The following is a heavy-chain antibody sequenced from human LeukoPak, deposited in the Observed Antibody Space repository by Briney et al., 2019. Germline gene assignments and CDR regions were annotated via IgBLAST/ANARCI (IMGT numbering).Heavy chain of an antibody. J-gene: IGHJ5*02. CDR1: GGSFSGYY. Sequence: SETLSLTCAVYGGSFSGYYWRWIRQPPGKGLEWIGEINHSGSTNYNPSLKSRVTISVDTSKNQFSLKLSSVTAADTAVYYCARGVTRSSSRSPNWFDPWGQGTLVTVSS. V-gene: IGHV4-34*01. CDR3: ARGVTRSSSRSPNWFDP. D-gene: IGHD6-13*01. CDR2: INHSGST.